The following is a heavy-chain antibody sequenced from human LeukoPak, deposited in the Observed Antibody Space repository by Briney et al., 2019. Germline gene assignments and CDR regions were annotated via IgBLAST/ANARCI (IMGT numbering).Heavy chain of an antibody. J-gene: IGHJ4*02. Sequence: PGGSLRLSCAASGFTFSSVWMSWVRQAPGKGLEWGSYISGSRSTIYYADSVKGRFTISRDNGKNTLYLQMNSLRAEDTAVYYCARGSTYYDSSGQVPFDYWGQGTLVTVSS. CDR2: ISGSRSTI. D-gene: IGHD3-22*01. CDR1: GFTFSSVW. CDR3: ARGSTYYDSSGQVPFDY. V-gene: IGHV3-48*01.